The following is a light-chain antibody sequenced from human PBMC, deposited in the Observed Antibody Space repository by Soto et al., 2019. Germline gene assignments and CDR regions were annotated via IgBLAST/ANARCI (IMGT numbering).Light chain of an antibody. J-gene: IGKJ3*01. CDR2: AAS. V-gene: IGKV1-27*01. CDR3: HEYTGAPHP. Sequence: EIQMTQSPSSLSASVGDRVTITCPASQGINNFLAWYQKKPGKAPKLLIYAASTLQSGVQSRFSGRGSGTDVTLTIISLQPEDVAGYYCHEYTGAPHPFGPGTQVDIK. CDR1: QGINNF.